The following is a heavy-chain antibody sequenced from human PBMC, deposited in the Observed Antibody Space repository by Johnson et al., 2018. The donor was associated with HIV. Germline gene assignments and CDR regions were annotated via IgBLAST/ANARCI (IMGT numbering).Heavy chain of an antibody. J-gene: IGHJ3*02. V-gene: IGHV3-66*01. CDR2: IYSGGTT. CDR3: AKDQYCGGDCYPDAFDI. CDR1: GFTVSSNY. Sequence: MLLVESGGGLVQPGGSLRLSCAASGFTVSSNYMSWVRQAPGKGLEWVSVIYSGGTTYYADSVKGRFPISRENSKNTLYLQMNSLRVEDTAVYYCAKDQYCGGDCYPDAFDIWGQGTMVTVSS. D-gene: IGHD2-21*02.